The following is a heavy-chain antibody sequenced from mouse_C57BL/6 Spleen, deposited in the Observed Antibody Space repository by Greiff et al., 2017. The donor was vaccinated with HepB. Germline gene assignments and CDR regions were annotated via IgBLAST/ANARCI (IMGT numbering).Heavy chain of an antibody. J-gene: IGHJ4*01. CDR1: GFSLTSYG. CDR2: IWSGGST. Sequence: VKLMESGPGLVQPSQSLSITCTVSGFSLTSYGVHWVRQSPGKGLEWLGVIWSGGSTDYNAAFISRLSISKDNYQRQVFFKMNSLQADDTAIYYVARRYGYYEAMDYWGQGTSVTVSS. D-gene: IGHD2-3*01. V-gene: IGHV2-2*01. CDR3: ARRYGYYEAMDY.